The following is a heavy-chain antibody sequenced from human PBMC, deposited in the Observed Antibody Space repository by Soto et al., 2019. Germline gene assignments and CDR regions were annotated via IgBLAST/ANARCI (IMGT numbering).Heavy chain of an antibody. V-gene: IGHV4-39*01. Sequence: SETLSLTCTVSGGSISSSSYYWGWIRHPPGKGLEWIGSIYYSGSTYYNPSLKSRVTISVDTSKNQFSLKLSSVTAADTAVYYCASSIVGIAAPAEVRNWFDPWGQGTLVTVSS. J-gene: IGHJ5*02. D-gene: IGHD6-13*01. CDR2: IYYSGST. CDR3: ASSIVGIAAPAEVRNWFDP. CDR1: GGSISSSSYY.